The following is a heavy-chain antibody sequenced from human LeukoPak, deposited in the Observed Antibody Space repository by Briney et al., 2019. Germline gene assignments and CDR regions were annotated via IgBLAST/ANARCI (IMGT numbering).Heavy chain of an antibody. J-gene: IGHJ4*02. CDR3: GYGKTWYFDY. CDR2: IKQDGREK. V-gene: IGHV3-7*01. D-gene: IGHD3-16*01. Sequence: PGGSLRLSCAASGFTFNNYWMNWVRRAPGKGLEWVASIKQDGREKYYVDSVKGRFTISRDNAKNSLYLQMNSLGVEDTALYYCGYGKTWYFDYWGQGTLVTVSS. CDR1: GFTFNNYW.